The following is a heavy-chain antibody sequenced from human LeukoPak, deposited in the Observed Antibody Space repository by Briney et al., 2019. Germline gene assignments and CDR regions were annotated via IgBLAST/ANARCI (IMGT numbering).Heavy chain of an antibody. CDR1: GGSISSGGYY. Sequence: PSETLSLTCTVSGGSISSGGYYWSWIRQPPGKGLEWIGYIYHSGSTYYNPSLKSRVTISVDRSKNQFSLKLSSVTAADTAVYYCARGGDDYGDYYFDYWGQGTLVTVSS. J-gene: IGHJ4*02. CDR3: ARGGDDYGDYYFDY. V-gene: IGHV4-30-2*01. D-gene: IGHD4-17*01. CDR2: IYHSGST.